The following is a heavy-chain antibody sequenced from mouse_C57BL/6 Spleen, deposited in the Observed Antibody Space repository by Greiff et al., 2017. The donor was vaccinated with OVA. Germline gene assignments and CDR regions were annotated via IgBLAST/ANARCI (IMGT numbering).Heavy chain of an antibody. Sequence: EVKLMESGPELVKPGASVKISCKASGYSFTDYNMNWVKQSNGKSLEWIGVINPNYGTTSYNQKFKGKATLTVDQSSSTAYMQLNSLTSEDSAVYYCARGITTVVARYFDYWGQGTTLTVSS. CDR2: INPNYGTT. J-gene: IGHJ2*01. CDR1: GYSFTDYN. V-gene: IGHV1-39*01. D-gene: IGHD1-1*01. CDR3: ARGITTVVARYFDY.